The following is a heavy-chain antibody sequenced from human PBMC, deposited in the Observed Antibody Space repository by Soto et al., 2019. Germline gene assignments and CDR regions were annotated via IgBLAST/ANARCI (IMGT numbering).Heavy chain of an antibody. Sequence: PSETLSLTCTVSGGSISSSSYYWSWIRQPPGKGLEWIGYIYYSGSTNYNPSLKSRVTISVDTSKNQFSLKLSSVTAADTAVYYCARDKMSGGYYYYGMAVWGQGTTVTVSS. CDR2: IYYSGST. CDR1: GGSISSSSYY. CDR3: ARDKMSGGYYYYGMAV. V-gene: IGHV4-61*01. D-gene: IGHD3-16*01. J-gene: IGHJ6*02.